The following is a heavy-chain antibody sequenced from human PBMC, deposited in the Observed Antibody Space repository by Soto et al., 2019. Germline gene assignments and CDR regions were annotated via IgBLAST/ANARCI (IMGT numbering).Heavy chain of an antibody. CDR2: IYYSGST. D-gene: IGHD6-13*01. V-gene: IGHV4-30-4*01. J-gene: IGHJ6*02. Sequence: SETLSLTCTVSGGSISSGDYYWSWIRQPPGKGLEWIGYIYYSGSTYYNPSLKSRVTISVDTSKNQFSLKLSSVTAADTAVYYCARVGSSWTMMYYYYGMDVWGQGTTVTVSS. CDR1: GGSISSGDYY. CDR3: ARVGSSWTMMYYYYGMDV.